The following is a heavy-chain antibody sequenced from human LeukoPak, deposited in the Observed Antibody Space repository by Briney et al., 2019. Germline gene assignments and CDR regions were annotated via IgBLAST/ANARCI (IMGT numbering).Heavy chain of an antibody. CDR1: GGSISSGDYY. Sequence: SQTLSLTCTVSGGSISSGDYYWSWIRQPPGKGLEWIGYIYYSGSTYYNSSLKSRVTISVDTSKNQVSLKLSSVTAADTAVYYCASLRGPNGMDVWGQGTTVTVSS. CDR2: IYYSGST. J-gene: IGHJ6*02. V-gene: IGHV4-30-4*01. CDR3: ASLRGPNGMDV. D-gene: IGHD3-10*01.